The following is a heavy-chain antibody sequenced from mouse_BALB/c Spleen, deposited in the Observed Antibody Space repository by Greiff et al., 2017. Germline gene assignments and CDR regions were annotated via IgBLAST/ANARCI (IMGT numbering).Heavy chain of an antibody. CDR2: ISTYYGDA. CDR3: ARHGNSLMDY. J-gene: IGHJ4*01. CDR1: GYTFTDYA. Sequence: QVQLQQSGAELVRPGTSVKISCKGSGYTFTDYAMHWVKQSHAKSLEWIGVISTYYGDASYNQKFKGKATMTVDKSSSTAYMELARLTSEDSAIYYCARHGNSLMDYWGQGTSVTVSS. D-gene: IGHD2-1*01. V-gene: IGHV1S137*01.